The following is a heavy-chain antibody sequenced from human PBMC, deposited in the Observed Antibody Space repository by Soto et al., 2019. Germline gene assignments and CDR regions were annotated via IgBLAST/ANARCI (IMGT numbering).Heavy chain of an antibody. D-gene: IGHD5-12*01. CDR3: ARDRDYGGYADY. J-gene: IGHJ4*02. Sequence: ASVKVSCKASGGTFSSYAISWVRQAPGQGLEWMGGIIPIFGTANYAQKFQGRVTSTADGSTSTAYMELSSLRSEDTAVYYCARDRDYGGYADYWGQGALVTVSS. CDR1: GGTFSSYA. V-gene: IGHV1-69*13. CDR2: IIPIFGTA.